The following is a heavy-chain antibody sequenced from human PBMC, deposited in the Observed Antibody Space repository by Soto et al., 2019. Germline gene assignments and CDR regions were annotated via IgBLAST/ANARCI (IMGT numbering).Heavy chain of an antibody. CDR1: GCSVSNNYFY. CDR3: ARGLTMGQLPSHFDL. V-gene: IGHV4-61*01. D-gene: IGHD3-16*01. Sequence: ETLSLSCTVSGCSVSNNYFYGSWLRQPPGKGLEWIGYVHSSGITNYNPSLKRRVTISVDTSRNQFSLRLSSVTAADTAVYYFARGLTMGQLPSHFDLWGQGTLVTVSS. J-gene: IGHJ5*02. CDR2: VHSSGIT.